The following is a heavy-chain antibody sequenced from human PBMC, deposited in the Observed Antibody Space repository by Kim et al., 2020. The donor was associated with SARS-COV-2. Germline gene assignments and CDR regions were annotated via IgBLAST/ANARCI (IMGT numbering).Heavy chain of an antibody. Sequence: GGSLRLSCAASGFTFSSYWMHWVRQAPGKGLVWVSRIKSDGSCISYADSVKGRFTISRDNAKNTLYLQMNSLRAEDMAVYYCARANIAAAGKGRIYYYYG. D-gene: IGHD6-13*01. J-gene: IGHJ6*01. CDR2: IKSDGSCI. CDR1: GFTFSSYW. CDR3: ARANIAAAGKGRIYYYYG. V-gene: IGHV3-74*01.